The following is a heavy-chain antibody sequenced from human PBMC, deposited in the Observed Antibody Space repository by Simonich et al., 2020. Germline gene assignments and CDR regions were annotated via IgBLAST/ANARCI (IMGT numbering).Heavy chain of an antibody. V-gene: IGHV1-8*02. CDR1: GYTFTSYD. J-gene: IGHJ4*02. CDR2: MNPNSGNT. CDR3: ARASRGTWWYYYFDY. Sequence: QVQLVQSGAEVKKPGASVKVSCKASGYTFTSYDINWVRQATGQGLEWMGWMNPNSGNTNYAQKLQGRVTMTTDTSTSNAYMELRSLRTDDTAVDYCARASRGTWWYYYFDYWGQGTLVTVSS. D-gene: IGHD2-15*01.